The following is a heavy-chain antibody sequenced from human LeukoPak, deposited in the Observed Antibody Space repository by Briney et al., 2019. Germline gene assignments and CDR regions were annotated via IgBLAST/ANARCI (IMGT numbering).Heavy chain of an antibody. J-gene: IGHJ4*02. V-gene: IGHV3-23*01. Sequence: GASLRLSCVASGFTFSNYAMSWVRQAPGKRLEWVSAVTGRGSSTYYADSVKGRFTISRDNSRNTLFLQMNSLRAEDTAINYCAKWGDFDILTGYYVSDFWGQGTLVTVSS. CDR3: AKWGDFDILTGYYVSDF. D-gene: IGHD3-9*01. CDR1: GFTFSNYA. CDR2: VTGRGSST.